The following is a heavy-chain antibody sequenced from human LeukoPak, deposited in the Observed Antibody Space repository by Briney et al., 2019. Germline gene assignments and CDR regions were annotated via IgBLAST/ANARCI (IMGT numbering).Heavy chain of an antibody. Sequence: GGSLRLSCAASGFIVSSNYMSWVRQAPGKGLEWVSVIYSGGSTYYADSVKGRFTISRDNSKNTLYLQMNSLRAEDTAVYYCARAPGMVRGVSYYYYGMDVWGKGTTVTVSS. CDR2: IYSGGST. CDR1: GFIVSSNY. CDR3: ARAPGMVRGVSYYYYGMDV. J-gene: IGHJ6*04. D-gene: IGHD3-10*01. V-gene: IGHV3-53*01.